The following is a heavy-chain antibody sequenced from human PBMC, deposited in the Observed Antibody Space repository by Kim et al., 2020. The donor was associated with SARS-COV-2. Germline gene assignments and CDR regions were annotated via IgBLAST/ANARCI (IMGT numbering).Heavy chain of an antibody. CDR1: GGSISSGGYY. CDR3: ASSPMVRGVNGWFDP. J-gene: IGHJ5*02. D-gene: IGHD3-10*01. CDR2: IYYSGST. V-gene: IGHV4-31*03. Sequence: SETLSLTCTVSGGSISSGGYYWSWIRQHPGKGLEWIGYIYYSGSTYYNSSLKSRVTISVDTSKNQFSLKLSSVTAADTAVYYCASSPMVRGVNGWFDPWGQGTLVTVSS.